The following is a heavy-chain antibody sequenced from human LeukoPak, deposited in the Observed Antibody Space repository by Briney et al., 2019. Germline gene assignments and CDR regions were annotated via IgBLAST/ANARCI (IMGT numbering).Heavy chain of an antibody. Sequence: PSETLSLICAVYGGSFSGYYWSWIRQPPGKGLEWIGEINHSGSTNYNPSLKSRVTISVDTSKNQFSLKLSSVTAADTAVYYCARVGQLVTYYGMDVWGQGTTVTVSS. CDR3: ARVGQLVTYYGMDV. V-gene: IGHV4-34*01. D-gene: IGHD6-6*01. J-gene: IGHJ6*02. CDR1: GGSFSGYY. CDR2: INHSGST.